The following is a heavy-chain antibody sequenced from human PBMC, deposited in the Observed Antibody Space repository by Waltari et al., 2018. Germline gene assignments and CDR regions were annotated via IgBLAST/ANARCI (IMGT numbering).Heavy chain of an antibody. CDR2: LYSGGGT. CDR1: GFSVPSNY. V-gene: IGHV3-53*01. D-gene: IGHD1-1*01. J-gene: IGHJ4*02. CDR3: ARLKQLVYYFDS. Sequence: EVQLVASGGGLIQPGGSLRLSCAVSGFSVPSNYLTWLRQAPGKGLEWVAVLYSGGGTYYTDSVKGRFTISRDNSNNTLDLQMTGLRADDTAVYFCARLKQLVYYFDSWGQGTQVTVSS.